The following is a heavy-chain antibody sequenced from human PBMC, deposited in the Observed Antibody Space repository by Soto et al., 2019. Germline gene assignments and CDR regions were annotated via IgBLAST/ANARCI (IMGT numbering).Heavy chain of an antibody. V-gene: IGHV3-21*01. CDR1: GFTFSRVS. Sequence: PGGSLRLSCDASGFTFSRVSMHWVRQVLGKGPEWVASISSGSSDTWYADSVKGRFIISRDNAQNPMFLQMNTLRPEDTAMYFCARVNLNFYYGFDFWGEGTTVTVS. CDR2: ISSGSSDT. J-gene: IGHJ6*02. CDR3: ARVNLNFYYGFDF. D-gene: IGHD1-20*01.